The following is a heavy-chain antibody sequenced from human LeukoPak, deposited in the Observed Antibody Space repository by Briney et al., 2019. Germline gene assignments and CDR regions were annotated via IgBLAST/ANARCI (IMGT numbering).Heavy chain of an antibody. CDR2: ISGIGSST. D-gene: IGHD5-12*01. Sequence: GSLRLSCAASGFTFSSYAMSWVRQAPGKGLEWVSTISGIGSSTNHADSVKGRFTISRDNSRNTLYLQMNSLRAEDTAVYYCPKDQRYSGYDSYYYYYGMDVWGQGTTVTVSS. V-gene: IGHV3-23*01. J-gene: IGHJ6*02. CDR3: PKDQRYSGYDSYYYYYGMDV. CDR1: GFTFSSYA.